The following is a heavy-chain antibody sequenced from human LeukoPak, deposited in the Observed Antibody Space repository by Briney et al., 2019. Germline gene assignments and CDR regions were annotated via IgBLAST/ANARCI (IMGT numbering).Heavy chain of an antibody. CDR1: GFTFSNYW. D-gene: IGHD1-14*01. V-gene: IGHV3-74*01. CDR3: ARDGPLTDY. Sequence: GGSLRLSCAASGFTFSNYWMHWVRQTPGKGLVWVSRIISDGSSTSYADSVKGRFTISRDNAKNTLYLQMNSLRAEDTAVYYCARDGPLTDYWGQGTLVTVSS. J-gene: IGHJ4*02. CDR2: IISDGSST.